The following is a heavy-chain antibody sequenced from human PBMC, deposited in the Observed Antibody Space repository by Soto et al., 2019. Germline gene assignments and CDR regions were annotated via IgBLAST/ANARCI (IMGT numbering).Heavy chain of an antibody. Sequence: QVQLVESGGGVVQPGRSLRLSCAASGFTFSSYAMHWVRQAPGKGLEWVAVISYDGSNKYYADSVKGRFTISRDNSKNTLYLQMNSLRAEDTAVYYCARDYDLIDYWGQGTLVTVSS. CDR3: ARDYDLIDY. V-gene: IGHV3-30-3*01. CDR2: ISYDGSNK. CDR1: GFTFSSYA. D-gene: IGHD3-3*01. J-gene: IGHJ4*02.